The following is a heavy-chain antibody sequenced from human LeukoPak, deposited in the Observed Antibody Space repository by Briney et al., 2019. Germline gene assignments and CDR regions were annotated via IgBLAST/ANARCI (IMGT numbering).Heavy chain of an antibody. CDR2: IKTKAHGGTT. Sequence: GGSLRLSCTTSGFTFGDHGVSWFRQAPGKGPEWISFIKTKAHGGTTEYAASVKGRFTISRDDSTGIAYLQMDSLKPEDTAVYYCSRGVIVGAAYFDYWGQGTLVTVSS. D-gene: IGHD1-26*01. V-gene: IGHV3-49*03. CDR1: GFTFGDHG. CDR3: SRGVIVGAAYFDY. J-gene: IGHJ4*02.